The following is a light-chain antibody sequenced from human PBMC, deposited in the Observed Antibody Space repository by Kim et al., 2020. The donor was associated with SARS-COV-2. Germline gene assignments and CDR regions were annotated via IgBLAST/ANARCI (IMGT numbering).Light chain of an antibody. CDR3: QQYGSSPSYS. Sequence: EIVLTQSPGTLSLSPGERATLSCRASQSVSSSDLAWYQQKPGQAPRLLIYGASSRATGIPDRFSGSGSGTDFTLTISRLEPEDFAVYYCQQYGSSPSYSFGQGTKLEI. CDR2: GAS. CDR1: QSVSSSD. V-gene: IGKV3-20*01. J-gene: IGKJ2*03.